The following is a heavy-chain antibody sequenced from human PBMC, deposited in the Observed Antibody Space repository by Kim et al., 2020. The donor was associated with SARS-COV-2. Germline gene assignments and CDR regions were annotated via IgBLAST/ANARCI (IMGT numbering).Heavy chain of an antibody. Sequence: DSVKGRFPISRDNAKDPLFLQMNSLRGEDTAVYYCARDRATMIIVFPFHCWGQRTLVTVSS. J-gene: IGHJ4*02. V-gene: IGHV3-11*04. D-gene: IGHD3-22*01. CDR3: ARDRATMIIVFPFHC.